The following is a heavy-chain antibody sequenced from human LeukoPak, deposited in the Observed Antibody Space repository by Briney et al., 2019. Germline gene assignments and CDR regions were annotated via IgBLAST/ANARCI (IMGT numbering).Heavy chain of an antibody. D-gene: IGHD2-2*02. CDR2: ISAYNGNT. J-gene: IGHJ5*02. V-gene: IGHV1-18*01. CDR3: ARDPRYCSSTSCYIDNWFDP. Sequence: GASVKVSCKASGYTFTSYGISWVRQAPGQGLEWMGWISAYNGNTNYAQKLQGRVTMTTGTSTSTAYMELRSLRSDDTAVYYCARDPRYCSSTSCYIDNWFDPWGQGTLVTVSS. CDR1: GYTFTSYG.